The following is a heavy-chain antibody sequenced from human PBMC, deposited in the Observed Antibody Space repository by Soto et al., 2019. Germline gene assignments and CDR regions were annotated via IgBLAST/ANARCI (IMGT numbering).Heavy chain of an antibody. Sequence: SVKVSCKAPGGTFSSYTISWVRQAPGQGLEWMGRIIPILGIANYAQKFQGRVTITADKSTSTAYMELSSLRSENTAVYYCEREGRHGHFYYWGQATLVTVSS. V-gene: IGHV1-69*04. D-gene: IGHD2-8*01. J-gene: IGHJ4*02. CDR1: GGTFSSYT. CDR3: EREGRHGHFYY. CDR2: IIPILGIA.